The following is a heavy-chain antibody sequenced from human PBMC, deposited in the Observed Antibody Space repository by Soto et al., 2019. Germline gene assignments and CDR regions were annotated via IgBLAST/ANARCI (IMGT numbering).Heavy chain of an antibody. V-gene: IGHV3-30*18. CDR3: AKGAIVGTTKYRFVP. CDR1: GVTCSRCG. J-gene: IGHJ5*02. D-gene: IGHD1-26*01. Sequence: GGSRRLSRGAAGVTCSRCGMYWVCQAPGKGLEWVAVISSAGSSKYYADSVKGRLTLYRANSENTPYLQMNSLGAEDTADYYCAKGAIVGTTKYRFVPWCQGTLVAVSS. CDR2: ISSAGSSK.